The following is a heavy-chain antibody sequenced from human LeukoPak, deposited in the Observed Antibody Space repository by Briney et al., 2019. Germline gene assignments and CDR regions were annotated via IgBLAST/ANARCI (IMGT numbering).Heavy chain of an antibody. CDR1: GYTFTSYG. CDR2: INAYNGNT. J-gene: IGHJ5*02. V-gene: IGHV1-18*01. D-gene: IGHD1-1*01. Sequence: ASVKVSCKASGYTFTSYGISWVRQAPGQGLEWMRWINAYNGNTNYAQKFQGRVTMTRDTSISTAYMELSRLRSDDTAVYYCASSWSDVGWFDPWGQGTLVTVSS. CDR3: ASSWSDVGWFDP.